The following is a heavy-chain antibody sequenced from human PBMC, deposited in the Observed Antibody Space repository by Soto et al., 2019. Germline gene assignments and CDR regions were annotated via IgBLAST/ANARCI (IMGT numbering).Heavy chain of an antibody. D-gene: IGHD6-6*01. CDR2: INAGNGNT. CDR3: ARDLSFVTRIADRPEPSSSFDP. V-gene: IGHV1-3*01. CDR1: GYTFTSYA. J-gene: IGHJ5*02. Sequence: GASVKVSCKASGYTFTSYAMHWVRQAPGQRLEWMGWINAGNGNTKYSQKFQGRVTITRDTSASTAYMELSRLRSEDTAVYYCARDLSFVTRIADRPEPSSSFDPSGEGTLVTLSS.